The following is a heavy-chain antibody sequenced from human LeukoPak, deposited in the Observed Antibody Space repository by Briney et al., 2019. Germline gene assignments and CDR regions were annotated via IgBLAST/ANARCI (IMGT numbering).Heavy chain of an antibody. Sequence: SETLTLTCSVSGDSISTYYWTWIRQPPGKGLEWIGYIYYSGSTNYNPSLKSRVTISVDTSKNQFSLKLSSVIAADTAVYYCARADLSVSGRVGAFDIWGQGTMVTVSS. CDR2: IYYSGST. D-gene: IGHD3-16*01. V-gene: IGHV4-59*08. J-gene: IGHJ3*02. CDR3: ARADLSVSGRVGAFDI. CDR1: GDSISTYY.